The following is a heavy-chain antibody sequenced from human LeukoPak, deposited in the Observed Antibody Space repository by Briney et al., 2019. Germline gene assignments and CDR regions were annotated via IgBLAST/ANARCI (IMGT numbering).Heavy chain of an antibody. CDR1: GDSVSSNSVT. CDR3: ARRLIQYDCCDL. J-gene: IGHJ5*02. D-gene: IGHD2-2*01. Sequence: TSQTLSLTCAVSGDSVSSNSVTWNCIRQCQSRGLECMGRTDYRSTWYNDSAISVRGPLTVNPDTSMTQISLHLNSVTPEDTAVYYCARRLIQYDCCDLWGEGILVTVSS. V-gene: IGHV6-1*01. CDR2: TDYRSTWYN.